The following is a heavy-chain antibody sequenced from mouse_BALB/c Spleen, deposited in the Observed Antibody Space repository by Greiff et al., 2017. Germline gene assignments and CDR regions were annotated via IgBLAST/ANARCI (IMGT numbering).Heavy chain of an antibody. V-gene: IGHV5-6-4*01. CDR1: GFTFSSYT. J-gene: IGHJ2*01. CDR3: TRDGYSYYFDY. CDR2: ISSGGSYT. Sequence: EVHLVESGGGLVKPGGSLKLSCAASGFTFSSYTMSWVRQTPEKRLEWVATISSGGSYTYYPDSVKGRFTISRDNAKNTLYLQMSSLKSEDTAMYYCTRDGYSYYFDYWGQGTTLTVSS. D-gene: IGHD2-3*01.